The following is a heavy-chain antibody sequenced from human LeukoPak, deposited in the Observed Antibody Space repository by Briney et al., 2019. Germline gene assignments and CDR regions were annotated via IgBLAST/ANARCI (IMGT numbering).Heavy chain of an antibody. Sequence: ASVKVSCKASGHTFTGSYIHWVRQAPGQGPEWMGWIYPKTGGTNYAQKFQGRVIMTSDTSISTAAMELSRLRSDDTAVYYCARVKYYYDISGFYSWGQGTLVTVSS. V-gene: IGHV1-2*02. CDR2: IYPKTGGT. CDR3: ARVKYYYDISGFYS. J-gene: IGHJ4*02. D-gene: IGHD3-22*01. CDR1: GHTFTGSY.